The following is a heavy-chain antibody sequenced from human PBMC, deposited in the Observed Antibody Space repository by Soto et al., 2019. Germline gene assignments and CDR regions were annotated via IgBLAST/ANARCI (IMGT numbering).Heavy chain of an antibody. Sequence: EVLLVESGGGLVQPGRALRLSCAASGFTFDDDAINWVRQSPRKGLAWVAGINWNSGHLVYADSVKGRLTISRDNAKNSLHLQMNSLRAEDTAFYYCATSYGDYNYPRFWGQGTLVTVSS. V-gene: IGHV3-9*01. CDR3: ATSYGDYNYPRF. J-gene: IGHJ1*01. CDR1: GFTFDDDA. CDR2: INWNSGHL. D-gene: IGHD4-17*01.